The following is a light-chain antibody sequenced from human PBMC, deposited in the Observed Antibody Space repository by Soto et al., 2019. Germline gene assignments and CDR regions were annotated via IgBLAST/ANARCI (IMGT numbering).Light chain of an antibody. J-gene: IGKJ2*03. V-gene: IGKV3-15*01. CDR1: QNIDNN. CDR2: GAS. Sequence: EIVMTQSPATLSVSPGERATLSCRASQNIDNNLAWYQQKLGQTPRLLIYGASTRANGAPARFSGSGSGTDFTLTISSLQSEDFAGYYCQQYYYWPANSFGQGTKLEIK. CDR3: QQYYYWPANS.